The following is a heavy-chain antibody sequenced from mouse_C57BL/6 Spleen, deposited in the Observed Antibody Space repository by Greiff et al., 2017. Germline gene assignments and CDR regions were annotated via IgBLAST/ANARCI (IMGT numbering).Heavy chain of an antibody. J-gene: IGHJ3*01. D-gene: IGHD3-2*02. CDR3: AREGDSSGTGFAY. Sequence: VQLQQSGPVLVKPGASVKMSCKASGYTFTDYYMNWVKQSHGKSLEWIGVINPYNGGTSYNQKFKGKATLTVDKSSSTAYMELNSLTSEDSAVYYCAREGDSSGTGFAYWGQGTLVTVSA. CDR1: GYTFTDYY. CDR2: INPYNGGT. V-gene: IGHV1-19*01.